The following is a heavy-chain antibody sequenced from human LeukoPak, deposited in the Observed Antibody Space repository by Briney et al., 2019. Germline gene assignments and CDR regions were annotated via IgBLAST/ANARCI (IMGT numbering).Heavy chain of an antibody. CDR2: ISSSGRTT. Sequence: GGSLRLSCAASGFSFSSYEMNWVRQAPGKGLEWVSYISSSGRTTYYADSVKGRFTFSRDNAKNSLYLQMNSLRAEDTAVYYCARDLVGGDYWGQGTLVTVSS. CDR1: GFSFSSYE. V-gene: IGHV3-48*03. D-gene: IGHD3-16*01. CDR3: ARDLVGGDY. J-gene: IGHJ4*02.